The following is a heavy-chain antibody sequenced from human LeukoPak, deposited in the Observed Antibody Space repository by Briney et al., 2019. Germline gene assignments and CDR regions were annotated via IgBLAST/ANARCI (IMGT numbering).Heavy chain of an antibody. D-gene: IGHD1-14*01. V-gene: IGHV5-51*01. CDR1: GYSFTSYW. CDR3: ARRFSGHDAFDI. J-gene: IGHJ3*02. CDR2: IHPGDSDP. Sequence: GESLKISCKGPGYSFTSYWIGWVRQMPGKGLEWMGIIHPGDSDPRYSPSFQGQVTISADKSITTAYLQWSSLKASDTAIYYCARRFSGHDAFDIWGQGTMVTVSS.